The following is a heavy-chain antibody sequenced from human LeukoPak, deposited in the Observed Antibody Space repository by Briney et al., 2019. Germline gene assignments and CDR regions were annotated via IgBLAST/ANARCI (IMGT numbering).Heavy chain of an antibody. J-gene: IGHJ3*02. Sequence: GGSLRLSCAASGFTFSSYAMSWVRQAPGKGLEWASAISGSGGSTYYADSVKGRFTISRDNSKNTLYLQMNSLRAEDTAVYYCAKDGGSTSCSDAFDIWGQGTMVTVSS. CDR1: GFTFSSYA. CDR2: ISGSGGST. V-gene: IGHV3-23*01. CDR3: AKDGGSTSCSDAFDI. D-gene: IGHD2-2*01.